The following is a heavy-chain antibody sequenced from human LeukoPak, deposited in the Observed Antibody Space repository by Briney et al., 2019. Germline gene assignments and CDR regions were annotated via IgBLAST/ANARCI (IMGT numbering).Heavy chain of an antibody. CDR1: GGSFSGYY. J-gene: IGHJ5*02. CDR2: INRSGST. V-gene: IGHV4-34*01. D-gene: IGHD2-8*01. CDR3: ASPRGYCTNGVCLNNWFDP. Sequence: SETLSLTCAVYGGSFSGYYWSWIRQPPGKGLEWIGEINRSGSTNYNPSLKSRVTISVDTPKNQFSLKLSSVTAADTAVYYCASPRGYCTNGVCLNNWFDPWGQGTLATVSS.